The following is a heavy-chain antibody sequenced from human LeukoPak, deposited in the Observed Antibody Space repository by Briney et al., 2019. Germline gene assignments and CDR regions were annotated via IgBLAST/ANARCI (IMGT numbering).Heavy chain of an antibody. CDR1: GITFSNYA. J-gene: IGHJ4*02. D-gene: IGHD2-8*01. Sequence: GGSLRLPCAASGITFSNYAMSWVRQAPGKGLDWVSAISGNSGNIYYADSVKGRFTISRDNSKNTLFLQMNSLRTEDAAVYYCARDPMADFDYWGQGSLVTVSS. CDR3: ARDPMADFDY. V-gene: IGHV3-23*01. CDR2: ISGNSGNI.